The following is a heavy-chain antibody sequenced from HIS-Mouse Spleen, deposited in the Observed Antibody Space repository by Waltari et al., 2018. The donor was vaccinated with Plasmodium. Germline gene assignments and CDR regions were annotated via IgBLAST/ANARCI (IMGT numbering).Heavy chain of an antibody. CDR1: GFTFSSYD. V-gene: IGHV3-13*01. J-gene: IGHJ3*02. CDR3: ARGRCNHAFDI. D-gene: IGHD4-4*01. Sequence: EVQLVESGGGVVQSGGSRRRSGGASGFTFSSYDMHWVLQATAKGLGWVSAIGTAGETYYPGSVKGRFTISRENAKNSLYLQMNSLGAGDTAVYYCARGRCNHAFDIWGQGTMVTVSS. CDR2: IGTAGET.